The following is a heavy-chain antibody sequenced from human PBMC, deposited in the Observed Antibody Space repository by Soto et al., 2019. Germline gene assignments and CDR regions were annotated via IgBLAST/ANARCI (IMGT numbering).Heavy chain of an antibody. Sequence: SVKVSCKASGGTFSSYAISWVRQAPGQGLEWMGGIIPIFGTANYAQKFQGRVTITADESTSTAYMELSSLRSEDTAVYYCATVRAGPMIVVATPYYYYGMDVWGQGTTVTVSS. CDR3: ATVRAGPMIVVATPYYYYGMDV. J-gene: IGHJ6*02. D-gene: IGHD3-22*01. CDR1: GGTFSSYA. CDR2: IIPIFGTA. V-gene: IGHV1-69*13.